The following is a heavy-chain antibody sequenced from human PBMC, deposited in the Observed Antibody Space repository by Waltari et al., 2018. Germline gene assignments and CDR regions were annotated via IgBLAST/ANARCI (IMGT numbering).Heavy chain of an antibody. CDR3: ARDGNNWNYGDY. D-gene: IGHD1-7*01. CDR1: GFTFSSYD. Sequence: EVQLVESGGGLVQPGGSLRLSCAASGFTFSSYDMNWVRQAPGRGLEWVSYISSSGNTIYYAESVKGRFTISRDNAKNSFYMQMNSLRAEDTAVYYCARDGNNWNYGDYWGQGTLVTVSS. CDR2: ISSSGNTI. J-gene: IGHJ4*02. V-gene: IGHV3-48*03.